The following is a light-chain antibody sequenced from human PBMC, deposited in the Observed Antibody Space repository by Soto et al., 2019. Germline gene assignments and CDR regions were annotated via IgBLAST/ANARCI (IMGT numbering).Light chain of an antibody. CDR1: SSDVGAYTY. CDR3: SSYTTSSTLEGV. J-gene: IGLJ3*02. Sequence: QSALTQPASVSGSPGQTITISCTGTSSDVGAYTYVSWYQHHPGKAPKLMIYEVSDRPSGVSNRFSGSKSGNTASLTLSGLQAEDEADYYCSSYTTSSTLEGVFGGGTKLTVL. V-gene: IGLV2-14*01. CDR2: EVS.